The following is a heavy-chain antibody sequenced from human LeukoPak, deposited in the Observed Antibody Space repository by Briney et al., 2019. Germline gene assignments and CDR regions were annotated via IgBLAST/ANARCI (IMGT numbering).Heavy chain of an antibody. D-gene: IGHD2-2*01. J-gene: IGHJ5*02. Sequence: ASVKVSCKASGYSFIDYAINWVRQAPGQGLEWMGWINTNTGNPTYAQGFTGRFVFSLDTSVSTTYLQISSLKAEDTAVYYCARDPGDDLVVPGDPWGQGTLVTVSS. CDR1: GYSFIDYA. V-gene: IGHV7-4-1*02. CDR2: INTNTGNP. CDR3: ARDPGDDLVVPGDP.